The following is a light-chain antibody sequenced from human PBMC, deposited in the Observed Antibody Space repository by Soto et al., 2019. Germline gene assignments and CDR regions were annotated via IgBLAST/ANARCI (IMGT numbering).Light chain of an antibody. CDR1: QSLTNNY. V-gene: IGKV3-20*01. Sequence: EIVLTQSPRPLSWSPGERATLSCRASQSLTNNYFAWYQQKPGRALRLLIDGASTRATGIPDRFSGSGSGTDFTLTISRLEPEDVAVYYCQQYEAVVTFGQGTKVDI. CDR2: GAS. CDR3: QQYEAVVT. J-gene: IGKJ1*01.